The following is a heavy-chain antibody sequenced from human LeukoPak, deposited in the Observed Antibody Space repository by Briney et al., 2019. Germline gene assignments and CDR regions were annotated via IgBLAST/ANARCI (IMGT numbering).Heavy chain of an antibody. J-gene: IGHJ4*02. CDR3: ARAGYSYGYLGYFDY. Sequence: GASVKVSCKASGYTFSIYSIAWVRQAPGQGLEWMGWISAYNGNTNYAQKFQGRVTMTTDTSTSTAYMKLRSLRSDDTAVYYCARAGYSYGYLGYFDYWGQGTLVTVSS. V-gene: IGHV1-18*01. CDR2: ISAYNGNT. D-gene: IGHD5-18*01. CDR1: GYTFSIYS.